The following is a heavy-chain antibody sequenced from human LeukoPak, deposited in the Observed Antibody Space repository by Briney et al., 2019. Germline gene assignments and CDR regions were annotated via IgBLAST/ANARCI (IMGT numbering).Heavy chain of an antibody. CDR3: ARVRGSYNYYYYMDV. J-gene: IGHJ6*03. V-gene: IGHV4-38-2*02. CDR1: GYSISSGYY. CDR2: IYHSGST. D-gene: IGHD1-26*01. Sequence: SETLSLTCTVSGYSISSGYYWGWIRQPPGKGLEWIGSIYHSGSTYYNPSLKSRVTISVDTSKNQFSLKLSSVTAADTAVYYCARVRGSYNYYYYMDVWGKGTTVTVSS.